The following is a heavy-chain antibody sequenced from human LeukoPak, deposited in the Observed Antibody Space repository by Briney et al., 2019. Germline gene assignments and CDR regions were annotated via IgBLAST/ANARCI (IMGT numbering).Heavy chain of an antibody. J-gene: IGHJ3*02. CDR3: ARDPIGVEDAFDI. CDR2: ISSSSSNI. Sequence: GGSLRLSCAASEFTFSSYSMNWVRQAPGKGLEWVSSISSSSSNIYYADSVKGRFTISRDNAKNSLYLQMNSLSAEDTAVYYCARDPIGVEDAFDIWGQGTSVTVSS. D-gene: IGHD3-3*01. V-gene: IGHV3-21*01. CDR1: EFTFSSYS.